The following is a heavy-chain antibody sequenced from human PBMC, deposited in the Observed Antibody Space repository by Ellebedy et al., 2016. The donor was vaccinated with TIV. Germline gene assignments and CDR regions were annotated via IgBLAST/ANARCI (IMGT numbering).Heavy chain of an antibody. Sequence: GGSLRLSCAASGITVSSNYMSWVRQAPGRGLEWVSTIYSSGGTYYAGSVKGRFTISRDNSKNTLYIQMNSLRAEDTAVYYGAGGISVAGTSLGFWGQGTLVTVSS. D-gene: IGHD6-19*01. J-gene: IGHJ4*02. CDR3: AGGISVAGTSLGF. CDR2: IYSSGGT. CDR1: GITVSSNY. V-gene: IGHV3-53*01.